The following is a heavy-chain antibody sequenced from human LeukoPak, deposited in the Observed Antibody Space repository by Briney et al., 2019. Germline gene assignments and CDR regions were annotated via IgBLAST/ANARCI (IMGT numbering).Heavy chain of an antibody. CDR3: GRIAINASNGKDV. Sequence: PGGSQRLSCAASGFTFSDHYIDWVRQAPGKGLEWVGRSRNKASSYTTEYAASVEGRFTISRDVSESSLYLQMNSLRTEDTAVYYCGRIAINASNGKDVWGQGTTVTVSS. V-gene: IGHV3-72*01. J-gene: IGHJ6*02. CDR2: SRNKASSYTT. CDR1: GFTFSDHY. D-gene: IGHD2-21*01.